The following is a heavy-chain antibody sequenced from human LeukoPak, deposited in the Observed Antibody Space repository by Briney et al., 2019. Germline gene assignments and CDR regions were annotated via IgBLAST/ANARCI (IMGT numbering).Heavy chain of an antibody. CDR2: ISGSGGST. CDR1: GFTFSSYA. CDR3: AKTGWLGSYSGY. D-gene: IGHD3-10*01. Sequence: GGSLRLSCAASGFTFSSYAMSWVRQAPGKGLEWVSAISGSGGSTYYADSVKGRFTISRDNSKNTLYLQMNGLRAEDTAVYYCAKTGWLGSYSGYWGQGTLVTVSS. V-gene: IGHV3-23*01. J-gene: IGHJ4*02.